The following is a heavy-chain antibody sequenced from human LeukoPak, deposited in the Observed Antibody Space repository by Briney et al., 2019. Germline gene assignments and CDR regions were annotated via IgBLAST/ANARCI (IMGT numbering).Heavy chain of an antibody. CDR1: GFTVSSNY. D-gene: IGHD3-16*01. CDR2: IYSGGTT. CDR3: ARRGGGGQIAKSQSMAFDI. Sequence: PGGSLRLSCAASGFTVSSNYMSWVRQAPGKGLEWVSVIYSGGTTYYADSVKGRFTISRDNSKNTLYLQMSSLRAEDTAVYYCARRGGGGQIAKSQSMAFDIWGQGTMVTVSS. V-gene: IGHV3-53*01. J-gene: IGHJ3*02.